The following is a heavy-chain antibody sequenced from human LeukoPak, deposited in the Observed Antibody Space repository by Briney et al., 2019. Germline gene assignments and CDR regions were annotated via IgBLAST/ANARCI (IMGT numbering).Heavy chain of an antibody. D-gene: IGHD4-17*01. Sequence: GESLQISCQGSGYIFTSYWIGWVRQLPGKGLEWMGIIYPGDSDTRYSPSFQGQVTISADKSISTAYLQWNSLKASDTAMYYCARLDTVTTSNYYYGMDVWGQGTTVTVSS. J-gene: IGHJ6*02. CDR2: IYPGDSDT. V-gene: IGHV5-51*01. CDR1: GYIFTSYW. CDR3: ARLDTVTTSNYYYGMDV.